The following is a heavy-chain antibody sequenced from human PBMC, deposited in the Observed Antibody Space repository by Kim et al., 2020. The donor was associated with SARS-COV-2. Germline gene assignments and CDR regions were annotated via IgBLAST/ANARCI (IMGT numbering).Heavy chain of an antibody. J-gene: IGHJ4*02. V-gene: IGHV5-10-1*01. CDR3: ARDGGSGSLNGDY. D-gene: IGHD3-10*01. Sequence: YSPSFQGHVTSSADKSISTAYLQWSSLKASDTAMYYCARDGGSGSLNGDYWGQGTLVTVSS.